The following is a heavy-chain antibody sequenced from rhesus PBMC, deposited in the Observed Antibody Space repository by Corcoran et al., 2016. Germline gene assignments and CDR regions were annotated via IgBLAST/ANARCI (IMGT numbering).Heavy chain of an antibody. CDR2: IYGSRTST. J-gene: IGHJ3*01. D-gene: IGHD2-21*01. CDR1: GGSISDRYW. Sequence: QVQLQESGPGVVKPSETLSLTCAVSGGSISDRYWWSWIRQPPGKGLEWIGYIYGSRTSTNSNPSLKSRVTISKDTSKNQFYLKLSSVTAADTAVYYCARFTGSDDAFDFWGQGLRVTVSS. V-gene: IGHV4S10*01. CDR3: ARFTGSDDAFDF.